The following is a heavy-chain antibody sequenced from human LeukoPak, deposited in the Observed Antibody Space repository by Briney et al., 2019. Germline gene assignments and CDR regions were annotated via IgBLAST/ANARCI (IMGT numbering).Heavy chain of an antibody. CDR3: ARDLSAMVRGYGMDV. CDR2: ISSSSSYT. J-gene: IGHJ6*02. Sequence: RTGGSLRLSCAASGFTFSDYYMSWIRQAPGKGLEWVSYISSSSSYTNYAGSVKGRFTISRDNAKNSLYLQMNSLRAEDTAVYYCARDLSAMVRGYGMDVWGQGTTVTVSS. V-gene: IGHV3-11*05. CDR1: GFTFSDYY. D-gene: IGHD3-10*01.